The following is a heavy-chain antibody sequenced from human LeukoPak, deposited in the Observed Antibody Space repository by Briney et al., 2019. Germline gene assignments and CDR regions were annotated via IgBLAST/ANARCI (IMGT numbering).Heavy chain of an antibody. CDR3: ATIAASDAEYFQH. V-gene: IGHV3-53*01. D-gene: IGHD6-6*01. Sequence: GGSLRLSCAASGFTVSSNYMSWVRQAPGKGLEWVSVIYSGGSTYYADSVKGRFTISRDNSKNTLYLQMNSLRADDTAVYYCATIAASDAEYFQHWGQGTLVTVSS. CDR1: GFTVSSNY. CDR2: IYSGGST. J-gene: IGHJ1*01.